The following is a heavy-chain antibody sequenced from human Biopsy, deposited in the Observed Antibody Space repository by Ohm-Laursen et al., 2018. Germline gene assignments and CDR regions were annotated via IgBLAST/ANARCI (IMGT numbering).Heavy chain of an antibody. CDR3: VKDKDFRDAFDI. Sequence: SLRLSCTAPGFSFEDYGVHWVRQAPGKGLEWVSSISWQSATRNYADSVKGRFAISRDNAKKSLYLEVDSLRDEDTALYYCVKDKDFRDAFDIWGQGTMVTVSS. J-gene: IGHJ3*02. CDR2: ISWQSATR. CDR1: GFSFEDYG. V-gene: IGHV3-9*01. D-gene: IGHD3-3*01.